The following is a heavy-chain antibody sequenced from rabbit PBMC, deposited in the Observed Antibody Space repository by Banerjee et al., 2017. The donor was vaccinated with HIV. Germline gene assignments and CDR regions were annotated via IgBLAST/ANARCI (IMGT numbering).Heavy chain of an antibody. CDR2: IYTGSGGT. V-gene: IGHV1S40*01. Sequence: QSLEESGGDLVKPGASLTLTCTASGFSFSSSYWIYWVRQAPGKGLEWIACIYTGSGGTYYASWAKGRFTISKASSTTVTLQMTSLTAADTATYFCARDPYGAVSSDFNLWGPGTLVTVS. CDR3: ARDPYGAVSSDFNL. CDR1: GFSFSSSYW. J-gene: IGHJ4*01. D-gene: IGHD3-3*01.